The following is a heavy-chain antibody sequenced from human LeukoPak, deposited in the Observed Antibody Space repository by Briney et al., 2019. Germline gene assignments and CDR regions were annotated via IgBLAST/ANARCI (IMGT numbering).Heavy chain of an antibody. D-gene: IGHD6-13*01. CDR2: IYTSGST. J-gene: IGHJ5*02. CDR1: GGSISSSSYY. V-gene: IGHV4-61*02. Sequence: PSETLSLTCTVSGGSISSSSYYWSWIRQPAGKGLEWIGRIYTSGSTNYNPSLKSRVTMSVDTSKNQFSLKLSSVTAADTAVYYCARERGAGWAVRRRGIWFDPWGQGTLVTVSS. CDR3: ARERGAGWAVRRRGIWFDP.